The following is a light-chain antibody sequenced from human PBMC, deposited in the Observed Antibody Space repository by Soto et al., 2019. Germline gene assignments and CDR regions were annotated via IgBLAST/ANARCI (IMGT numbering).Light chain of an antibody. J-gene: IGKJ1*01. CDR1: QSVSSK. V-gene: IGKV3-20*01. CDR2: GAS. CDR3: QQYDSSPRT. Sequence: EIVMTQSPATLSVSPGERATLSCRASQSVSSKLVWYQQKPGQAPRLLISGASSRAADIPDRSSGSGSGTDFTLTINRLEPEDFAVYYCQQYDSSPRTFGQGTKVDI.